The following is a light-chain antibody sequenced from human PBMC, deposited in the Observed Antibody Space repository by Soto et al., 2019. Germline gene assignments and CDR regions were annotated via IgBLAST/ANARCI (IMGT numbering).Light chain of an antibody. Sequence: QSVLTQPPSVSAAPGQKVTISCSGSSSNIGGNSVSWYQQLPGTAPKLLIYDDNKRPSGIPDRFSGSKSGTSATLGITGFQTGEEADYYCGSWDSSLSAYVLGTGIKVTV. CDR3: GSWDSSLSAYV. CDR2: DDN. CDR1: SSNIGGNS. J-gene: IGLJ1*01. V-gene: IGLV1-51*01.